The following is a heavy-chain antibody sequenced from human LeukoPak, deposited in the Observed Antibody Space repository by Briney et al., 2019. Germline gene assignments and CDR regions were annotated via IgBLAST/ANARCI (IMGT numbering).Heavy chain of an antibody. Sequence: GGSLSPSFAPSDSTFTSYAMTWFRQAPGKGLGWVPVIVIPGGAINYADSVKGRFTISRDNSKNTLYLQMTSLRAEDTAVYYCAKFRGSRGYDTSGREFDFWGQGTLVTVSS. J-gene: IGHJ5*01. CDR2: IVIPGGAI. D-gene: IGHD3-22*01. CDR3: AKFRGSRGYDTSGREFDF. CDR1: DSTFTSYA. V-gene: IGHV3-23*01.